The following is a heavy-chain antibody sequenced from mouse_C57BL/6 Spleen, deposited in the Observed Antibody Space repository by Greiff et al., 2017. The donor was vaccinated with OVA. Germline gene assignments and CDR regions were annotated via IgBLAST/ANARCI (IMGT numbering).Heavy chain of an antibody. CDR2: IDPSDSYT. CDR3: ARVDDGYYVGY. Sequence: VQLQQPGAELVMPGASVKLSCKASGYTFTSYWMHWVKQRPGQGLEWIGEIDPSDSYTNYNQKFKGKSTLTVDKSSSTAYMQLSSLTSEDSAVYYCARVDDGYYVGYWGQGTTLTVSS. J-gene: IGHJ2*01. D-gene: IGHD2-3*01. V-gene: IGHV1-69*01. CDR1: GYTFTSYW.